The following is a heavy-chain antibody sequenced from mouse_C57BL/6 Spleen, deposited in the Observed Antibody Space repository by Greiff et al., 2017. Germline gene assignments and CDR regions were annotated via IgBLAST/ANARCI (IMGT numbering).Heavy chain of an antibody. CDR2: ISSGSSTI. Sequence: EVQRVESGGGLVKPGGSLKLSCAASGFTFSDYGMHWVRQAPEKGLEWVAYISSGSSTIYYADTVKGRFTISRDNAKNTLFLQMTSLRSEDTAMXYCARCLDYVRVHWYFDVWGTGTTVTVSS. CDR3: ARCLDYVRVHWYFDV. V-gene: IGHV5-17*01. D-gene: IGHD2-4*01. J-gene: IGHJ1*03. CDR1: GFTFSDYG.